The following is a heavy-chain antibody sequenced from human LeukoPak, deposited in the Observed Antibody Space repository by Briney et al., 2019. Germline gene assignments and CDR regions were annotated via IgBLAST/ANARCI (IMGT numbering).Heavy chain of an antibody. CDR2: ISYDGSNK. CDR1: GFTFRSYA. Sequence: GGSLRLCCAASGFTFRSYAMHWVRQAPGKGRGGVAVISYDGSNKYYADSVKGRFTISRDNSKNTLYLQMNSLRAEDTAVYYCARDLDCSGGSCYSAFDYWGQGTLVTVSS. V-gene: IGHV3-30-3*01. CDR3: ARDLDCSGGSCYSAFDY. D-gene: IGHD2-15*01. J-gene: IGHJ4*02.